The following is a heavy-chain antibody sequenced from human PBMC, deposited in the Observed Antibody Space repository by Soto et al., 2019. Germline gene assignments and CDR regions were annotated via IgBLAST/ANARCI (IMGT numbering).Heavy chain of an antibody. J-gene: IGHJ5*02. D-gene: IGHD2-8*01. CDR3: ARVEGYCTNGVCDWFDP. V-gene: IGHV1-69*02. Sequence: QVQLVQSGAEVKKPGSSVKVSCKASGGTFSSYPISWVRQAPGQGLEWMGRIIPILGIANYAQKFQGRVTITADKSTSTAYMELSSLRSEDTAVYYCARVEGYCTNGVCDWFDPWGQGTLVTVSS. CDR1: GGTFSSYP. CDR2: IIPILGIA.